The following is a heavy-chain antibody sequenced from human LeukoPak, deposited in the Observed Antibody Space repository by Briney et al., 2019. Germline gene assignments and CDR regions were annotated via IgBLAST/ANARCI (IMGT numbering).Heavy chain of an antibody. J-gene: IGHJ6*02. D-gene: IGHD1-1*01. CDR1: GGFISSYY. CDR2: IYYSGST. CDR3: ARLAGLRLGYTYYYYYGMDV. Sequence: SETLSLTCTVSGGFISSYYWSWIRQPAGKGLEWIGYIYYSGSTNYNPSLMSRVTISVDTSKIQFSLKLSSVTAADTAVYYCARLAGLRLGYTYYYYYGMDVWGQGTTVTVSS. V-gene: IGHV4-59*08.